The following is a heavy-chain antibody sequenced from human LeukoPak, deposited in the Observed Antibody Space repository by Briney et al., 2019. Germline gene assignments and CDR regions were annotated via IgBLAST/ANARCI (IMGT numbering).Heavy chain of an antibody. CDR2: ISGNGHNT. V-gene: IGHV3-64*01. D-gene: IGHD1-26*01. J-gene: IGHJ4*02. Sequence: GGSLRLSCAASGFTFSSYTIHWVRQAPGKGLEYVSAISGNGHNTYYTNSVKDRFTISRDNSKNTLYLQMGSLRTEDMAVYYCARDGSGSYFGLYGYWGQGTLVTVSS. CDR1: GFTFSSYT. CDR3: ARDGSGSYFGLYGY.